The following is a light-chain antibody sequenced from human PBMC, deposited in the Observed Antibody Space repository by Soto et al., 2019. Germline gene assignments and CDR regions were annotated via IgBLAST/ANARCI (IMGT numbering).Light chain of an antibody. CDR3: SSYTSRSTPV. Sequence: QSALTQPASVSGSPGQSITISCTGTSSDVGTYKYVSWYQQLPGKAPKLMIYEVSNRPSGVSNRFSGSKSGNTASLTISELQAEDEADYYCSSYTSRSTPVFGRGTKLTVL. CDR1: SSDVGTYKY. CDR2: EVS. V-gene: IGLV2-14*01. J-gene: IGLJ2*01.